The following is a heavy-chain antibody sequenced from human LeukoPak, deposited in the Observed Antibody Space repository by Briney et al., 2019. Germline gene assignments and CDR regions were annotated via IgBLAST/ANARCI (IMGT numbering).Heavy chain of an antibody. D-gene: IGHD3-10*01. CDR3: ARGRWFGELLDY. V-gene: IGHV4-34*01. J-gene: IGHJ4*02. Sequence: SETLSLTCAVYGGSFSGYYWSWIRQPPGKGLEWIGEINHSGSTNYNPSLKSRVTISVDTSKNQFSLKLSSVTAADTAVYYCARGRWFGELLDYWGQGTLVTVSS. CDR2: INHSGST. CDR1: GGSFSGYY.